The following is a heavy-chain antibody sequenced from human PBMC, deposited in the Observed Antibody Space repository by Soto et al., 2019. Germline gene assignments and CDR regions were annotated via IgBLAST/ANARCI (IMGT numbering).Heavy chain of an antibody. Sequence: GGSLRLSCAASGFTFSSYAMSWVRQAPGKGLEWVSVISGSGGSTYYADSVKGRFTISRDNSKNTLYLQMNSLRAEDTAVYYCARAAAGTSAKYYYYGMDVWGQGTTVTAP. CDR3: ARAAAGTSAKYYYYGMDV. CDR2: ISGSGGST. J-gene: IGHJ6*02. V-gene: IGHV3-23*01. CDR1: GFTFSSYA. D-gene: IGHD6-13*01.